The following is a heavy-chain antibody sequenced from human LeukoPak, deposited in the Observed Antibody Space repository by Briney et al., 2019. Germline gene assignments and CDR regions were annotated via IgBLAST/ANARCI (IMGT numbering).Heavy chain of an antibody. CDR2: IRYDGSNK. D-gene: IGHD3-22*01. CDR1: GFTFSSYG. J-gene: IGHJ4*02. V-gene: IGHV3-30*02. CDR3: AKDRTYYYDSSGYPNRGFDY. Sequence: GGSLRLSCAASGFTFSSYGMPRVRQAPGKGLEWVAFIRYDGSNKYYADSVKGRFTISRDNSKNTLYLQMNSLRAEDTAVYYCAKDRTYYYDSSGYPNRGFDYWGQGTLVTVSS.